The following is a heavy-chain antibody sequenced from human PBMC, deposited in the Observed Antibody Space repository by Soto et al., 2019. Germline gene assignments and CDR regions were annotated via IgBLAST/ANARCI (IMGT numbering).Heavy chain of an antibody. J-gene: IGHJ5*02. CDR1: GYTFTSYA. Sequence: ASVKVSCKASGYTFTSYAMQWVRQAPGQRLEWVGWINAGNGNTKYSQKFQGRVTITRDTSASTAYMELSSLRSEDTAVYYCARDLRRITGTTYWFDPWGQGTLVTVSS. CDR3: ARDLRRITGTTYWFDP. V-gene: IGHV1-3*01. D-gene: IGHD1-7*01. CDR2: INAGNGNT.